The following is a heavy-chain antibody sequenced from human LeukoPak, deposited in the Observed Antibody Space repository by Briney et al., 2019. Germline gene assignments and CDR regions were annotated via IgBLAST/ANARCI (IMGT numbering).Heavy chain of an antibody. V-gene: IGHV3-7*01. J-gene: IGHJ4*02. CDR1: GFTFSSYW. D-gene: IGHD3-3*01. Sequence: PGGSLRLSCAASGFTFSSYWMSWVRQAPGKGLEWVANIKQDGSEKYYVDSVKGRLTISRDNAKNSLYLQMNSLRAEDTAVYYCARGEFTYDFWSGWNYWGQGTLVTVSS. CDR3: ARGEFTYDFWSGWNY. CDR2: IKQDGSEK.